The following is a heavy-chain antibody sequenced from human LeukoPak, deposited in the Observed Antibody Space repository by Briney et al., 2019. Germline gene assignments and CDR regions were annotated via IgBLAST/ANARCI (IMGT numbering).Heavy chain of an antibody. V-gene: IGHV5-51*01. J-gene: IGHJ4*02. Sequence: GESLKISCKGSGYSFISYWLGWVRQMPGKGLEWMGIIYPGDSDTRYSPSFQGQVTISADKSISTAYLQWSSLEASDTAMYYCARWVGELFPDFFDYWGQGTLVTVSS. CDR2: IYPGDSDT. CDR1: GYSFISYW. CDR3: ARWVGELFPDFFDY. D-gene: IGHD3-10*01.